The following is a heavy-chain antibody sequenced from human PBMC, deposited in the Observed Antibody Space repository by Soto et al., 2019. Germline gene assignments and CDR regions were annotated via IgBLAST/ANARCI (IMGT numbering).Heavy chain of an antibody. D-gene: IGHD2-15*01. CDR1: GFIVSDTY. V-gene: IGHV3-66*01. Sequence: EVQLVESGGGLVQPGGSLRLSCTGSGFIVSDTYVNWLRQAPGRGLEWVSVISNRGDTHYADSVRGSFSLSRDISDNTLHLQMNSLRVEDTAVYYCAREPRYCRGGSCSITGDAYDIWGQGTMVTVSS. CDR3: AREPRYCRGGSCSITGDAYDI. CDR2: ISNRGDT. J-gene: IGHJ3*02.